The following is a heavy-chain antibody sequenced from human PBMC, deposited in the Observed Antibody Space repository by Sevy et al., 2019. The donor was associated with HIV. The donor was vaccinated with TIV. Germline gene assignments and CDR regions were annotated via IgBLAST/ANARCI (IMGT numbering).Heavy chain of an antibody. V-gene: IGHV3-7*01. D-gene: IGHD2-15*01. CDR3: ATKGGWRSNDAFDN. Sequence: GGSLRLSCAASGFSFSWYWMSWVRQTPEKGLEWVANINQDESEKNYVDSVRGRFTISRDNAKNSLYLQMNSLRVDDTAVYYCATKGGWRSNDAFDNWGQGTMVTVSS. CDR1: GFSFSWYW. CDR2: INQDESEK. J-gene: IGHJ3*02.